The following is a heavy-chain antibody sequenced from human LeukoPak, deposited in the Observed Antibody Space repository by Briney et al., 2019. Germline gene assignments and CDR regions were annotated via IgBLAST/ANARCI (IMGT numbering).Heavy chain of an antibody. Sequence: SETLSLTCAVSGDSISSYYWSWVRQPPGKGLEWIGEINHRGSTNYNPSLKSRATISVDTPKTQFSLKLSSVTAPHTAVYYCARGQGRYYYDSSGYYSTKVRFDYWGQGTLVTVSS. V-gene: IGHV4-34*01. CDR1: GDSISSYY. CDR3: ARGQGRYYYDSSGYYSTKVRFDY. CDR2: INHRGST. D-gene: IGHD3-22*01. J-gene: IGHJ4*02.